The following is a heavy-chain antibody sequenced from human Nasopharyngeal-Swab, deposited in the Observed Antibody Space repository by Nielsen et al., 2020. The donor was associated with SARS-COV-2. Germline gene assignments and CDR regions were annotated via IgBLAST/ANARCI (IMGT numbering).Heavy chain of an antibody. D-gene: IGHD2-15*01. J-gene: IGHJ3*02. CDR3: AGGGYGSGGSCYSFDAFDI. V-gene: IGHV1-18*01. CDR1: CCTFTSYG. Sequence: ASVKVSCRASCCTFTSYGISWLRQAPGQGLEGMGWISAYNGNTNYSQNFQGRVTMTTVTSTSTAYMELRSLISDDTAVYYFAGGGYGSGGSCYSFDAFDIWGQGTMVTVS. CDR2: ISAYNGNT.